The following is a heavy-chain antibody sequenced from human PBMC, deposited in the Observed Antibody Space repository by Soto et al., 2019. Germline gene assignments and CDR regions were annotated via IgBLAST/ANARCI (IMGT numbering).Heavy chain of an antibody. CDR3: ARRGSSGTPVDY. V-gene: IGHV4-38-2*01. Sequence: PSETLSLTCVVSGYSISNGYYWGWILQPPGKGLEWIGNIYHSGSTYYNPSLKSRVTISVDKSKNQFSLKLSSVTAADTAVYYCARRGSSGTPVDYWGQGTLVTVSS. CDR2: IYHSGST. CDR1: GYSISNGYY. J-gene: IGHJ4*02. D-gene: IGHD1-26*01.